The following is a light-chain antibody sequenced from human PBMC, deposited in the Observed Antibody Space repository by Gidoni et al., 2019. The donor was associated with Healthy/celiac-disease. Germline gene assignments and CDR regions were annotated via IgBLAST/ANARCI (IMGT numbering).Light chain of an antibody. Sequence: DIQMTQSPSSLSASVGDRVTITCRASQSISSDLNWDQQKPGKAPKILIYAASSLKSGVPSRFSGSGVGTDFTLAISSLQPEDFATYYCQQSYSTPWTFGQGTKVEIK. J-gene: IGKJ1*01. CDR3: QQSYSTPWT. CDR1: QSISSD. CDR2: AAS. V-gene: IGKV1-39*01.